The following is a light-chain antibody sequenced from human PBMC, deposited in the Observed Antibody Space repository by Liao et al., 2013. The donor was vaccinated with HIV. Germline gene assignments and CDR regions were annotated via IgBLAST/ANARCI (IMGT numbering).Light chain of an antibody. V-gene: IGLV3-1*01. Sequence: SYELTQPPSVSVAPGQTASITCSAHTLGDKYVCWYQQRPGQSPVLVIYQDTKRPSGIPERFSGSNSGNTATLTISGTQAMDEADYFCQAWDRSADVVFGGGTKLTVL. CDR3: QAWDRSADVV. CDR1: TLGDKY. CDR2: QDT. J-gene: IGLJ2*01.